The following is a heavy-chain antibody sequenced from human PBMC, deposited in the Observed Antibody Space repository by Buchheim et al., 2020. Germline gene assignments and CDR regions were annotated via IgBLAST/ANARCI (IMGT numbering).Heavy chain of an antibody. Sequence: QVQLQQWGAGLLKPSETLSLTCAVYGGSFSGYYWSWIRQPPGKGLEWIGEINHSGSTNYNPSLKSRVTISVDTSKNQFSLKLSSVTAADTAVYYCARGEGTPELYYYYYYYVDVWGKGTT. CDR2: INHSGST. V-gene: IGHV4-34*01. CDR3: ARGEGTPELYYYYYYYVDV. J-gene: IGHJ6*03. CDR1: GGSFSGYY. D-gene: IGHD3-10*01.